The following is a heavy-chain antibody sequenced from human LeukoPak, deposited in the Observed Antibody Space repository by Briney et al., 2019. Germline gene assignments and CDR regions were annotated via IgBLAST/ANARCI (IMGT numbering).Heavy chain of an antibody. CDR3: ARASNDIVVVVAAFDY. CDR1: GYTFTGYY. V-gene: IGHV1-2*02. J-gene: IGHJ4*02. CDR2: INPNSGGT. D-gene: IGHD2-15*01. Sequence: ASVKVSCKASGYTFTGYYMHWVRQAPGQGLEWMGWINPNSGGTNYAQKFQGRVTMTRDTSISTAYMELSRLRSDDTAVYYCARASNDIVVVVAAFDYWGQGTLVTVSS.